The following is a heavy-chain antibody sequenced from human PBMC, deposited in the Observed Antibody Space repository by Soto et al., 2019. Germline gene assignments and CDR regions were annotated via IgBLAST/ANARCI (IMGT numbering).Heavy chain of an antibody. Sequence: QGQLVESGGGVVLPGRSLRLSCAASGFTFNTFGMHWVRQAPGKGLEWVAVISYDGSDKYYSDSVRGRFTISRDNSMNTLYLQMNSLRTEDTAVYYCDKSPNFYCSSYHCYKYYFDYWGQGTLVTVSS. J-gene: IGHJ4*02. CDR2: ISYDGSDK. D-gene: IGHD2-2*01. CDR3: DKSPNFYCSSYHCYKYYFDY. V-gene: IGHV3-30*18. CDR1: GFTFNTFG.